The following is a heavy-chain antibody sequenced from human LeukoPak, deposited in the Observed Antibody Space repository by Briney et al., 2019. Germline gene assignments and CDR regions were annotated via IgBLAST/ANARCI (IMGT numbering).Heavy chain of an antibody. D-gene: IGHD3-10*01. CDR2: IYYSGST. V-gene: IGHV4-39*07. J-gene: IGHJ4*02. Sequence: KPLETLSLTCTVSGGSISNSRYYWGWIRQPPGKGLECIGTIYYSGSTYYNPSLKSRVTISVDTSKTQFSLKLSSVTAADTAVYYCARGSWQRADEVYWRQKTLVTVSS. CDR3: ARGSWQRADEVY. CDR1: GGSISNSRYY.